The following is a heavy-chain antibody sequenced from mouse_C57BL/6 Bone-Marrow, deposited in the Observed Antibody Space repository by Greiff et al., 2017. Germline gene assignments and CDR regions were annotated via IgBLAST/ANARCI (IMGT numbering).Heavy chain of an antibody. CDR3: ARYGYDRGYYAMDY. Sequence: VQLQQSGAELVRPGTSVKMSCKASGYTFTNYWIGWAKQRPGNGLEWIGDIYPGGGYTNYKEKFKGKATLTADISSITAYMQFSSLTSEHSAIYYCARYGYDRGYYAMDYWGQGTSVTVSS. J-gene: IGHJ4*01. CDR1: GYTFTNYW. V-gene: IGHV1-63*01. CDR2: IYPGGGYT. D-gene: IGHD2-2*01.